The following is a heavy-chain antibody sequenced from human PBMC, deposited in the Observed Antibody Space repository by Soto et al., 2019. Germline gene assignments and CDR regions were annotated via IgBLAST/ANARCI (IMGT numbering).Heavy chain of an antibody. V-gene: IGHV4-34*01. CDR1: GGSFIGYY. CDR2: INHSGST. CDR3: ARATVITPRIDS. Sequence: SETLSLTCAVYGGSFIGYYCIFVRQPPGKWLEWIGEINHSGSTNYSPSLKSRVAISVDTSKSKFSLKLTSATAADTAVYYCARATVITPRIDSWGQGTQVTVSS. J-gene: IGHJ4*02. D-gene: IGHD4-17*01.